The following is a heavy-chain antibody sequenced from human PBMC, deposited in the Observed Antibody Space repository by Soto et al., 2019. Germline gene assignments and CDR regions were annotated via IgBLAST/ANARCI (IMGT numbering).Heavy chain of an antibody. CDR2: ICGSGGST. CDR3: AKEISYYGSGSYSYNWFDP. CDR1: GFTFSSHG. V-gene: IGHV3-23*01. Sequence: GGSLRLSCAASGFTFSSHGMHWVRQAPGKGLEWVSVICGSGGSTYYADSVKGRFTISRDNSKNTLYLQINSLRAEDTAVYYCAKEISYYGSGSYSYNWFDPWGQGTLVTVSS. J-gene: IGHJ5*02. D-gene: IGHD3-10*01.